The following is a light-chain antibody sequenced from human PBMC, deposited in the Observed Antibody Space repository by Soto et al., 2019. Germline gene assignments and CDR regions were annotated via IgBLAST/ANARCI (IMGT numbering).Light chain of an antibody. Sequence: MLTQSPATLSLSPGERATLSCRASQSVSSYLAWYQQKPGQAPRLLIYGASTRATGIPDRFSGSGSGTDFTLSISRLEPEDFAVYWCQHYGNSPTFGQGTKV. CDR1: QSVSSY. CDR2: GAS. V-gene: IGKV3-20*01. CDR3: QHYGNSPT. J-gene: IGKJ1*01.